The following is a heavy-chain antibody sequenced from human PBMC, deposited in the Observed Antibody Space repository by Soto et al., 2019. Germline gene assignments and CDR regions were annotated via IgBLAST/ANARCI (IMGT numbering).Heavy chain of an antibody. CDR3: ARAPRTVTFDY. CDR1: GCSISSYY. CDR2: IYYSGST. D-gene: IGHD4-17*01. Sequence: SETLSLPCTVSGCSISSYYLSWIRPPPGKGLEWIGYIYYSGSTNYNPSLKSRVTISVDTSKNQFSLKLSSVTAADTAVYYCARAPRTVTFDYWGQGTLVTVSS. J-gene: IGHJ4*02. V-gene: IGHV4-59*01.